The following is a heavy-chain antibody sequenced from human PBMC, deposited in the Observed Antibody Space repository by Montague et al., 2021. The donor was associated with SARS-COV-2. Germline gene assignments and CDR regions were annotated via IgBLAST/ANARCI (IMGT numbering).Heavy chain of an antibody. CDR3: ARAQGITMIVVVIGAFDI. CDR2: IYYSGST. CDR1: GGSISSGGYY. J-gene: IGHJ3*02. Sequence: TLSLTCTVSGGSISSGGYYWSWIRQHPGKGLEWIGYIYYSGSTXYNPSLKSRVTISVDTSKNQFSLKLSPVTAADTAVYYCARAQGITMIVVVIGAFDIWGQGTMVTVSS. V-gene: IGHV4-31*03. D-gene: IGHD3-22*01.